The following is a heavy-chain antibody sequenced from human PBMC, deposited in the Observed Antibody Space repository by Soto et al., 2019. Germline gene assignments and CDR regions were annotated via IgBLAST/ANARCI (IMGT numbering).Heavy chain of an antibody. CDR3: ARAGDHYYSSGYPTLDY. Sequence: SETLSLTCTVSGGSISSYYWSWIRQPPGKGLEWIGYIYYSGSTNYNPSLKSRVTLSVDTSKNQFSLKLRSVTAADTAVYYCARAGDHYYSSGYPTLDYWGQGNLVTVSS. CDR1: GGSISSYY. V-gene: IGHV4-59*01. D-gene: IGHD3-22*01. CDR2: IYYSGST. J-gene: IGHJ4*02.